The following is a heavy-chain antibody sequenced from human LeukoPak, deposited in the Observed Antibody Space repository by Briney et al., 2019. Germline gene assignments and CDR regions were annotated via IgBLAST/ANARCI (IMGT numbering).Heavy chain of an antibody. Sequence: ASVKVSCKTSGYTFSSYYMQWVRQAPGQGLEWMGIINPISGSTTYPQKFQGRVTMTEDTSTDTAYMELSSLRSEDTAVYYCSTDGVVGLTGPFDYWGQGTLVTVSS. CDR1: GYTFSSYY. V-gene: IGHV1-46*01. D-gene: IGHD1-26*01. J-gene: IGHJ4*02. CDR2: INPISGST. CDR3: STDGVVGLTGPFDY.